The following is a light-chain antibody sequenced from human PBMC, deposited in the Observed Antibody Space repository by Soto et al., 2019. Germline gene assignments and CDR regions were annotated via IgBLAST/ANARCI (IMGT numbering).Light chain of an antibody. CDR3: AAWDDSLNAAV. Sequence: QAVVTQPPSASGTPGQRVTISCSGSSSNIGSNTVNWYQQLPGTAPKLLIYSNDRRPSGVPDRFSGSKSGTSASLAISGLQSEDEAGYYCAAWDDSLNAAVFGGGTQLTVL. CDR2: SND. J-gene: IGLJ7*01. V-gene: IGLV1-44*01. CDR1: SSNIGSNT.